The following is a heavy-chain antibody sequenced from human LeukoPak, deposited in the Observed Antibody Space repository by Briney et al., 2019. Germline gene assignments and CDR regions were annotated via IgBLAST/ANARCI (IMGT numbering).Heavy chain of an antibody. CDR3: ARDLGCSGGSCYYGMDV. D-gene: IGHD2-15*01. Sequence: ASVKVSCKASGYTFTSYYMHWVRQAPGQGLEWMGIINPSGGSTSYAQKFQGRVTITRDTSTSTVYMELSSLRSEDTAVYYCARDLGCSGGSCYYGMDVWGQGTTVTVSS. CDR1: GYTFTSYY. CDR2: INPSGGST. V-gene: IGHV1-46*01. J-gene: IGHJ6*02.